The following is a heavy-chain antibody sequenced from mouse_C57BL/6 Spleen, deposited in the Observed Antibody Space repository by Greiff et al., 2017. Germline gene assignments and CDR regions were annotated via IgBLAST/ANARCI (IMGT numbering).Heavy chain of an antibody. CDR1: GYTFTSYW. J-gene: IGHJ4*01. Sequence: QVQLQQPGAELVKPGASVKLSCKASGYTFTSYWMQWVKQRPGQGLEWIGEIDPSDSYTNYNQKFKGKATLTVDTSSSTAYMPLSSLTSEDSAVYYCARTTAQATGAMDYWGQGTSVTVSS. D-gene: IGHD3-2*02. V-gene: IGHV1-50*01. CDR3: ARTTAQATGAMDY. CDR2: IDPSDSYT.